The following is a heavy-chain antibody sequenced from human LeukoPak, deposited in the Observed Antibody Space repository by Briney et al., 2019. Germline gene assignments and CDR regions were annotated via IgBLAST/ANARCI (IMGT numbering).Heavy chain of an antibody. Sequence: GASVTVSCKASGYSFTSYGISWVRQAPGQGLEWMGWITGNNGDRHYVEKFRGRVTMTTDTATSTAYMELRSLGSDDTAVYYCARIRSISGVLYSRIPNYFYYAMDVWGQGTTVTVSS. V-gene: IGHV1-18*01. CDR3: ARIRSISGVLYSRIPNYFYYAMDV. J-gene: IGHJ6*02. CDR2: ITGNNGDR. CDR1: GYSFTSYG. D-gene: IGHD3-3*01.